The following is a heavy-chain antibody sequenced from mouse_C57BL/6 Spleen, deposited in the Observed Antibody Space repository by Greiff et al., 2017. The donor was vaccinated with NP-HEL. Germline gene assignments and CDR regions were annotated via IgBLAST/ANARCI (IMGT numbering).Heavy chain of an antibody. CDR1: GFTFSSYA. CDR2: ISSGGDYI. J-gene: IGHJ3*01. Sequence: EVHLVESGEGLVKPGGSLKLSCAASGFTFSSYAMSWVRQTPEKRLEWVAYISSGGDYIYYADTVKGRFTISRDNARNTLYLQMSSLKSEDTAMYYCTRDQDGNYLAWFAYWGQGTLVTVSA. V-gene: IGHV5-9-1*02. D-gene: IGHD2-1*01. CDR3: TRDQDGNYLAWFAY.